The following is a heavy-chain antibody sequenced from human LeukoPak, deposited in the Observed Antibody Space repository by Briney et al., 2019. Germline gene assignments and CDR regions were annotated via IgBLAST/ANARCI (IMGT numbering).Heavy chain of an antibody. CDR2: MNSAGTTI. J-gene: IGHJ4*01. V-gene: IGHV3-74*01. D-gene: IGHD3-16*01. Sequence: GGSLRLSCAASGFSLNGYWMHRGRQAAGKGLVWVARMNSAGTTINYADSVKGRFTISRDNAGNALYLHMSSLRADDTAIYYCLREIQVRASASLGYWGQGTLVTVSS. CDR1: GFSLNGYW. CDR3: LREIQVRASASLGY.